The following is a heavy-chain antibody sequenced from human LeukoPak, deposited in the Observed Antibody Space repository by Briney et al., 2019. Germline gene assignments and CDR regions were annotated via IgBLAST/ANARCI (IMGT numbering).Heavy chain of an antibody. D-gene: IGHD2-21*01. CDR2: INHSGST. Sequence: SETLSLTCAVYGGSFSGYYWSWTRQPPGKGLEWIGEINHSGSTNYNPSLKSRVTISVDTSKNQFSLKLSSVTAADTAVYYCARGSDLFGYWGQGTLVTVSS. V-gene: IGHV4-34*01. CDR3: ARGSDLFGY. J-gene: IGHJ4*02. CDR1: GGSFSGYY.